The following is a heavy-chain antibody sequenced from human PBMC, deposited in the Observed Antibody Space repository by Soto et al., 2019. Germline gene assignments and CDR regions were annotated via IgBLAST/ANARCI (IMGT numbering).Heavy chain of an antibody. CDR2: IHYSGSS. Sequence: SETLSLTCSVSGDSITGYYWSWIRQPPGKGLEWVGYIHYSGSSDYSPSPKSRVSISVDTSKNQFSLRLTSVTAADTAVYYCARNHFGDPPLNNWFDPWGQGSLVTVSS. V-gene: IGHV4-59*01. D-gene: IGHD4-17*01. CDR3: ARNHFGDPPLNNWFDP. CDR1: GDSITGYY. J-gene: IGHJ5*02.